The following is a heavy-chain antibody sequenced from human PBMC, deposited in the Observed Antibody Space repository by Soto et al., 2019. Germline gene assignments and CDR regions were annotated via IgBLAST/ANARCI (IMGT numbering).Heavy chain of an antibody. CDR3: ARDLWGYCGTDCYPLDV. J-gene: IGHJ6*02. Sequence: SETLSITCTVSGGSISGYYWSWIRQPPGKGLEWIGYMYKTGSTVYNPSFKSRVTISVDTSKNQFSLKLNSVTAADTAVYYCARDLWGYCGTDCYPLDVWGQGTTVT. CDR2: MYKTGST. D-gene: IGHD2-21*02. V-gene: IGHV4-59*01. CDR1: GGSISGYY.